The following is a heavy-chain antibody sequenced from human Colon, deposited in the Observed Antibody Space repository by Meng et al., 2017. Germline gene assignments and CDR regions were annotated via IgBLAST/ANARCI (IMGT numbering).Heavy chain of an antibody. V-gene: IGHV1-3*01. CDR3: ARDLYTSGRFDY. D-gene: IGHD3-10*01. J-gene: IGHJ4*02. Sequence: QVQRLQSGTEVKKPGASVKVSCKTSGFTFTSYAIQWVRQAPGQSLEWMGWISVGNGNTKYSQKFQDRLTITRDTSASTAYMELSGLKSEDTAVYYCARDLYTSGRFDYWGQGTLVTVSS. CDR1: GFTFTSYA. CDR2: ISVGNGNT.